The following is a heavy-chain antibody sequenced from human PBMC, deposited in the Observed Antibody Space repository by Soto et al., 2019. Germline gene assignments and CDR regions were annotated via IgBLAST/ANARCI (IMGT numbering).Heavy chain of an antibody. CDR3: AREEARGGGALDL. V-gene: IGHV1-2*04. J-gene: IGHJ3*01. CDR1: GYTFTDYY. Sequence: QVQLVQSGAEVKKPGASVKVSCKASGYTFTDYYMHWVRQAPGQGLEWMGWINPNSGGTNYAQNFQAWVTMTSDTSISTAYMELSSLKSDDTAVYYCAREEARGGGALDLWGQGTLVTVSS. CDR2: INPNSGGT. D-gene: IGHD3-16*01.